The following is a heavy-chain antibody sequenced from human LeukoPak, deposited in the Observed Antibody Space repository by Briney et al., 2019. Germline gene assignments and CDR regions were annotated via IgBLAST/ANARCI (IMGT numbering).Heavy chain of an antibody. CDR2: ISAYNGNT. V-gene: IGHV1-18*01. J-gene: IGHJ3*02. CDR1: GYTFTSYG. Sequence: ASVKVSCKASGYTFTSYGISWVRQAPGQGLEWTGWISAYNGNTNYAQKLQGRVTMTTDTSTSTAYMELRSLRSDDTAVYYCVRDFSSDDAFDIWGQGTMVTDSS. D-gene: IGHD6-25*01. CDR3: VRDFSSDDAFDI.